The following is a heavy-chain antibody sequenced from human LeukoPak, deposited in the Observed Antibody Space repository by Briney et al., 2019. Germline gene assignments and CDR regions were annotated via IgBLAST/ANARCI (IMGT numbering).Heavy chain of an antibody. J-gene: IGHJ3*02. CDR2: IIPIFGTA. Sequence: SVKVSCKASGGTFSSYAISWVRQAPGQGLEWMGGIIPIFGTANYAQKFQGRVTITADESTSTAYMELSSLRSEDTAVYYCARGVSGELLWAFDIWGQGTMVTVSS. CDR3: ARGVSGELLWAFDI. V-gene: IGHV1-69*13. D-gene: IGHD1-26*01. CDR1: GGTFSSYA.